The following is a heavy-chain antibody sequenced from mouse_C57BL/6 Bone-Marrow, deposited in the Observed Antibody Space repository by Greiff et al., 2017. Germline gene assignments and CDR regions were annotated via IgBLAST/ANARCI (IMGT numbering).Heavy chain of an antibody. CDR1: GYTFTSYG. J-gene: IGHJ3*01. D-gene: IGHD2-2*01. CDR2: IYPRSGNT. V-gene: IGHV1-81*01. Sequence: VQLQESGAELARPGASVKLSCKASGYTFTSYGISWVKQSTGKGLVWIGEIYPRSGNTYYNEKFKGKATLTADKSSSTAYMELRSLTSEDSAVYFCARGGLRRAYWGQGTLVTVSA. CDR3: ARGGLRRAY.